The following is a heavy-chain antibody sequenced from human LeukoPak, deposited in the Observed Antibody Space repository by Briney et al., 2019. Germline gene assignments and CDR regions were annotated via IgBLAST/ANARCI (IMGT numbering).Heavy chain of an antibody. Sequence: PGGSLRLSCAASGLTFSSYGMHWVRQAPGKGLEGVAGIWYDGSKKDYADSVKGRFTISRDNSKNTLYLQMNSLRAEDTAVYYCAKDPYSSGWYPHYYYMDVWGKGTTVTVSS. CDR1: GLTFSSYG. J-gene: IGHJ6*03. D-gene: IGHD6-19*01. CDR2: IWYDGSKK. CDR3: AKDPYSSGWYPHYYYMDV. V-gene: IGHV3-33*03.